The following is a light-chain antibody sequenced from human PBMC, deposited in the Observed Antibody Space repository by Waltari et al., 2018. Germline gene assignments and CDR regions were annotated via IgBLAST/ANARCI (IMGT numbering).Light chain of an antibody. CDR3: QKYDFLPAT. Sequence: DIVLTQSPGTLSLSPGERATLSCRASQGVGKYLAGYQQRHGQAPRLLLYHTSSRAKGRTDRGRGRGEGTDCRITSSRREPEDFAVYYCQKYDFLPATFGQGTTVEIK. J-gene: IGKJ1*01. V-gene: IGKV3-20*01. CDR2: HTS. CDR1: QGVGKY.